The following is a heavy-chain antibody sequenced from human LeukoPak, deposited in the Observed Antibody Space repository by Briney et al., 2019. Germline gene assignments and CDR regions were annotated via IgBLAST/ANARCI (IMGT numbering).Heavy chain of an antibody. CDR3: AISRAYNVLVVHATGQFDY. J-gene: IGHJ4*02. CDR1: GGSISSSTYY. D-gene: IGHD2-8*02. CDR2: IYFSGSA. V-gene: IGHV4-39*01. Sequence: SETLSLXCTVSGGSISSSTYYWGWIRQPPGKGREWIGNIYFSGSAYYNPSLKSRVTISVDTSKKQFSLNLKSVTAADTAVYYCAISRAYNVLVVHATGQFDYWGQGTLVTVSS.